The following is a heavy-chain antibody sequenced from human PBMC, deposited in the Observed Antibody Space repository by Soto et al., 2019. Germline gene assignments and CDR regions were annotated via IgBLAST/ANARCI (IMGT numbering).Heavy chain of an antibody. D-gene: IGHD3-22*01. CDR1: GGSISSSNW. CDR3: ARKTDSSGYYYVGGWYFDL. CDR2: IYHSGST. V-gene: IGHV4-4*02. Sequence: QVQLQESGPGLVKPSGTLSLTCAVSGGSISSSNWWSWVHQPPGKGLEWIGEIYHSGSTNYNPSLKSRVTISVDKSKNQFSLKLSSVTAADTAVYYCARKTDSSGYYYVGGWYFDLWGRGTLVTVSS. J-gene: IGHJ2*01.